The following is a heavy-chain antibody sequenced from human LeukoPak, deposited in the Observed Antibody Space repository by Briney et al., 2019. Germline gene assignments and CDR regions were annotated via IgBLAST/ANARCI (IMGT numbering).Heavy chain of an antibody. V-gene: IGHV1-2*02. CDR3: ARSRAVAPYNWFDP. Sequence: ASVKVSCKASGYTFTGYYMHWVRQAPGQGLEWMGWINPNSGGTNYAQKFQGRVTMTRDTSISTAYMELSRLRSDDTAVYYCARSRAVAPYNWFDPWGQGTLVTVSS. CDR2: INPNSGGT. J-gene: IGHJ5*02. D-gene: IGHD6-19*01. CDR1: GYTFTGYY.